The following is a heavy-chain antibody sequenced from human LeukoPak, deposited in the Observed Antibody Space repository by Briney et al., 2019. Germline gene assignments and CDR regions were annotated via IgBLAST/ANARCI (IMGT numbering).Heavy chain of an antibody. V-gene: IGHV3-30*18. CDR3: AKDPCSGGSCYWIDY. Sequence: GGSLRLSCAASGFTFSSYGMHWVRRAPGKGLEWVAVISYDGSNKYYADSVKGRFTISRDNSKNTLYLQVNSLRAEDTAVYYCAKDPCSGGSCYWIDYWGQGTLVTVSS. CDR1: GFTFSSYG. CDR2: ISYDGSNK. D-gene: IGHD2-15*01. J-gene: IGHJ4*02.